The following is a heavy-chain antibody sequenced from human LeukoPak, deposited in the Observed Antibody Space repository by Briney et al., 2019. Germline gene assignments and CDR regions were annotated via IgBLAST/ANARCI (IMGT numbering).Heavy chain of an antibody. CDR1: GYTFTGYH. D-gene: IGHD6-13*01. J-gene: IGHJ4*02. CDR3: ARRQSPGYSSSWFDY. V-gene: IGHV1-2*02. Sequence: ASVKVSCKASGYTFTGYHMHWVRQAPGQGLEWMGWINPNSGGTNYAQKFQGRVTMTRDTSISTAYMELSRLRSDDTAVYYCARRQSPGYSSSWFDYWGQGTLVTLSS. CDR2: INPNSGGT.